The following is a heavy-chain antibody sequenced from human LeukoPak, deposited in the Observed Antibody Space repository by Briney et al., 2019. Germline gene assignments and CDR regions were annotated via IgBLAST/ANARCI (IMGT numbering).Heavy chain of an antibody. CDR3: ARGFSH. Sequence: SEALSLTCAVYGGSFNNYYWSWLRQPPGKGLEWIGEISHSGSTNYNPSLKSRVTVSLDTSKNQFSLKLGTVTAADTAVYYCARGFSHWGQGTLVTVSS. CDR2: ISHSGST. V-gene: IGHV4-34*01. CDR1: GGSFNNYY. J-gene: IGHJ4*02.